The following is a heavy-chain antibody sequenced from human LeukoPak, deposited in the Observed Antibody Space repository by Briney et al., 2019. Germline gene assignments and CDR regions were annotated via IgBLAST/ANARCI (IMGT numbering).Heavy chain of an antibody. Sequence: SETLSLTCTVSGGSISSYYGSWIRQPPGKGLEWIGYIYYSGSTNYNPSLKSRVTISVDTSKNQFSLKLSSVTAADTAVYYCARAMLRKEDYMDVWGKGTTVTVSS. V-gene: IGHV4-59*08. J-gene: IGHJ6*03. CDR2: IYYSGST. D-gene: IGHD2-2*01. CDR1: GGSISSYY. CDR3: ARAMLRKEDYMDV.